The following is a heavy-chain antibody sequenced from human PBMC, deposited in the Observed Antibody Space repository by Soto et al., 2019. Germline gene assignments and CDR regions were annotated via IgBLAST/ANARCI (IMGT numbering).Heavy chain of an antibody. J-gene: IGHJ3*02. Sequence: DVQLVESGGGLVKPGGSLRLSCAASGFNFITFSMNWVRQAPGKGLEWVSSISASSSSIYYAESVKGRFTVSRDNAKNALYLQMNSLTAEATALYYCVRDAYTRDAVDIWGQGTTVTVSS. CDR2: ISASSSSI. CDR3: VRDAYTRDAVDI. CDR1: GFNFITFS. D-gene: IGHD3-16*01. V-gene: IGHV3-21*01.